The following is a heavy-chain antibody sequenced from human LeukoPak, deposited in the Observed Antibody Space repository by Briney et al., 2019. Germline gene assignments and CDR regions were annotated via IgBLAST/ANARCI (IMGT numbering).Heavy chain of an antibody. CDR2: IYYSGST. V-gene: IGHV4-39*01. J-gene: IGHJ4*02. CDR1: GVSISSSSYY. CDR3: ARGRQWLVYFDY. Sequence: SETLSLTCTVSGVSISSSSYYWGWIRQPPGKGLEWIGSIYYSGSTYYNPSLKSRVTISVDTSKNQFSLKLSSVTAADTAVYYCARGRQWLVYFDYWGQGTLVTVSS. D-gene: IGHD6-19*01.